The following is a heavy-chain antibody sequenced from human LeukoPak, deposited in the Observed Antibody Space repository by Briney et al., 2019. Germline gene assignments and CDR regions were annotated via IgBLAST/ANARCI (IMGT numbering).Heavy chain of an antibody. V-gene: IGHV1-18*01. CDR1: GNTFTNHG. J-gene: IGHJ4*02. CDR3: ARGSQYYDILTGYVPRHFDD. D-gene: IGHD3-9*01. CDR2: NSDYNGNT. Sequence: ASVKVSCKASGNTFTNHGINWVRQAPPPGLEWTGGNSDYNGNTKYAQQFQGRVTVTTDTSTSTAYMELRSLRSDDTAVYYCARGSQYYDILTGYVPRHFDDWGQGTLVTVSS.